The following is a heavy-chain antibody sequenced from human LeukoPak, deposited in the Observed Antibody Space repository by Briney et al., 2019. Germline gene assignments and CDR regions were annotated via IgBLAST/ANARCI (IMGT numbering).Heavy chain of an antibody. CDR2: ISSSSSYI. J-gene: IGHJ4*02. V-gene: IGHV3-21*01. CDR1: GFTFSSYS. D-gene: IGHD6-19*01. CDR3: ATAVAGTSLYFDY. Sequence: KSGGSLRLSCAASGFTFSSYSMNWVRQAPGKGLEWVSSISSSSSYIYYADSVKGRFTISRDSAKNSLYLQMNSLRAEDTAVYYCATAVAGTSLYFDYWGQGTLVTVSS.